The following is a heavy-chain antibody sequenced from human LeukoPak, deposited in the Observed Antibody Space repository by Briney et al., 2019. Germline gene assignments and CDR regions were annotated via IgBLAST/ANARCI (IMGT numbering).Heavy chain of an antibody. J-gene: IGHJ4*02. CDR2: ISSSSSYI. CDR1: GFTFSSYS. CDR3: ARDMAKYYYDSSDKEGYFDY. V-gene: IGHV3-21*01. D-gene: IGHD3-22*01. Sequence: PGGSLRLSCAASGFTFSSYSMNWVRQAPGKGLEWVSSISSSSSYIYYADSVKGRFTISRDNAKNSLYLQMNSLRAEDTAVYYCARDMAKYYYDSSDKEGYFDYWGQGTLVTVSS.